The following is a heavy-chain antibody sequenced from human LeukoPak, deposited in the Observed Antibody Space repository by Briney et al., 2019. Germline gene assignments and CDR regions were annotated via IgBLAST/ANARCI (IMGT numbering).Heavy chain of an antibody. D-gene: IGHD3/OR15-3a*01. CDR2: ISSSGSTI. CDR3: ARDLFHDLNWTPGY. CDR1: GFTFSNAY. Sequence: GGSLRLSCAASGFTFSNAYMSWIRQAPGKGLEWVSYISSSGSTIYYADSVKGRFTISRDNAKNSLYLQMNSLRAEDTAVYYCARDLFHDLNWTPGYWGQGTLVTVSS. J-gene: IGHJ4*02. V-gene: IGHV3-11*04.